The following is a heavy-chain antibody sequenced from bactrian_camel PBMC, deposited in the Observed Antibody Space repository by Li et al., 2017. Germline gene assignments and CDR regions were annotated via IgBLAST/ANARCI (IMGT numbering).Heavy chain of an antibody. CDR3: AAGTRIIVGDYCDGITN. CDR1: RDTYNSRC. D-gene: IGHD4*01. Sequence: VQLVESGGGSVQAGGSLKLSCVASRDTYNSRCMAWFRQAPGKEREGIASIDSDGSTNYAESVKGRFTISQDNAKNIIYLQMNSLTPDDTAMYYCAAGTRIIVGDYCDGITNWGRGTQVTVS. J-gene: IGHJ4*01. CDR2: IDSDGST. V-gene: IGHV3S55*01.